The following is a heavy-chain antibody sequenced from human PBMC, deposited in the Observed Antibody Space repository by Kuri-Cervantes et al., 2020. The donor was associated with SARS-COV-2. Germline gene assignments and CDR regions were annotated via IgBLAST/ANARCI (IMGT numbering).Heavy chain of an antibody. D-gene: IGHD4-11*01. Sequence: ASVKVSCKASGYTFTGYYMHWVRQAPGQGLEWMGRINPNSGGTNYAQKFQGRVTMTRDTSISTAYMELSRLRSEDTAVYYCARDLYSNYFDYWGQGTLVTVSS. V-gene: IGHV1-2*06. CDR1: GYTFTGYY. J-gene: IGHJ4*02. CDR3: ARDLYSNYFDY. CDR2: INPNSGGT.